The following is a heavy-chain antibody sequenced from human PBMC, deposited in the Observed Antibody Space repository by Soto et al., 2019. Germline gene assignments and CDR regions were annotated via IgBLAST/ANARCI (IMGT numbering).Heavy chain of an antibody. D-gene: IGHD1-26*01. Sequence: SETLSLTCSVFGDSIRSAHYFWGWVRQPPGKGLEWIGSIYYSGSTYYDPYLKSRVTISVDTSKNQFSLKLSSVTAADTAVYYCARHGGSGRYWGQGTLVTVSS. J-gene: IGHJ4*02. CDR2: IYYSGST. CDR1: GDSIRSAHYF. CDR3: ARHGGSGRY. V-gene: IGHV4-39*01.